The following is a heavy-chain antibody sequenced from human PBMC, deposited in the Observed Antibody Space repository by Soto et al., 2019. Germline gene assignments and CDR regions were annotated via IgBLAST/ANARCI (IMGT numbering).Heavy chain of an antibody. CDR3: ARGLTYCSGGSCYRYYYYYMDV. Sequence: SETLSLTCAVYGGSFSGYYWSWIRQPPGKGLEWIGEINHSGSTNYNPSLKSRVTISVDTSKNQFSLKLSSVTAADTAVYYCARGLTYCSGGSCYRYYYYYMDVWGKGTTVTVSS. V-gene: IGHV4-34*01. CDR1: GGSFSGYY. CDR2: INHSGST. D-gene: IGHD2-15*01. J-gene: IGHJ6*03.